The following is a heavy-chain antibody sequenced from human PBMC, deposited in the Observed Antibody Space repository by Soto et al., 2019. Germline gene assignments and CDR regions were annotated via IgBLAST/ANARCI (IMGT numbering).Heavy chain of an antibody. Sequence: GASVKVSCKASGYTFTSYYMHWVRQAPGQGLEWMGIINPSGGSTSYAQKLQGRVTMTRDTSTSTVYMELSSLRSEDTAVYYCARGGRVGYCSGGSCYRDYYYYGMDVWGQGTTVTVSS. CDR1: GYTFTSYY. CDR2: INPSGGST. V-gene: IGHV1-46*01. J-gene: IGHJ6*01. D-gene: IGHD2-15*01. CDR3: ARGGRVGYCSGGSCYRDYYYYGMDV.